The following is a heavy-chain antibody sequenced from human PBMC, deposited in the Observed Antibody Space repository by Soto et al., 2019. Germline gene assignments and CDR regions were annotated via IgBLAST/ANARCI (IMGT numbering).Heavy chain of an antibody. J-gene: IGHJ5*02. CDR2: IDDSGNT. Sequence: QVQLQESGPGLVKPSQTLSLTCTVSGHSISSGAYYWSWIRQHPGRGLECIGHIDDSGNTYYNPSLKSRASISADTSKNQFYLKLKSVSAADTAVYYCAGHPFGGTWFDPWGHGALVTVSS. CDR1: GHSISSGAYY. D-gene: IGHD1-1*01. CDR3: AGHPFGGTWFDP. V-gene: IGHV4-31*03.